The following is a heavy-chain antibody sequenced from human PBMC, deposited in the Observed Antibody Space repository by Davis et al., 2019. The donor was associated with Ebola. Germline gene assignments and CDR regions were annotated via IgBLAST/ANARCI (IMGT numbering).Heavy chain of an antibody. V-gene: IGHV3-48*02. D-gene: IGHD3-3*01. CDR2: ISSSSSTI. J-gene: IGHJ6*02. Sequence: GESLKISCAASGITFSSYSMNWVRQAPGKGLEWVSYISSSSSTIYYADSVKGRFTIPRDNAKNSLYLQMNSLRDENTAVYYCARSNYDFWSGYYWDYYYGMDVWGQGTTVTVSS. CDR3: ARSNYDFWSGYYWDYYYGMDV. CDR1: GITFSSYS.